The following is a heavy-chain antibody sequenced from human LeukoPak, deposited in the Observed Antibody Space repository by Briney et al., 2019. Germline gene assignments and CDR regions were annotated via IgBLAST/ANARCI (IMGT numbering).Heavy chain of an antibody. V-gene: IGHV4-34*01. CDR3: ARDVRGNQDY. J-gene: IGHJ4*02. CDR2: INHSGST. D-gene: IGHD1-1*01. CDR1: GGSFSGYY. Sequence: PSETLSLTCAVYGGSFSGYYWSWIRQPPGKGLEWIGEINHSGSTNYNPSLKSRVTISVDRSKNQFSLKLSSVTAADTAVYYCARDVRGNQDYWGQGTLVTVSS.